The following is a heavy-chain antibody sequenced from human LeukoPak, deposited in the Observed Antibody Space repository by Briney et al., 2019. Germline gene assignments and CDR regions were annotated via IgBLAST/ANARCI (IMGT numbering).Heavy chain of an antibody. CDR1: GGSISSHY. D-gene: IGHD3-9*01. CDR2: IYYSGST. V-gene: IGHV4-59*11. CDR3: ARDAPEVRYFDWHPLSHWFDP. J-gene: IGHJ5*02. Sequence: PSETLSLTCTVSGGSISSHYWSWIRQPPGKGLEWIGYIYYSGSTNYNPSLKSRVTISVDTSKNQFSLKLSSVTAADTAVYYCARDAPEVRYFDWHPLSHWFDPWGQGTLVTVSS.